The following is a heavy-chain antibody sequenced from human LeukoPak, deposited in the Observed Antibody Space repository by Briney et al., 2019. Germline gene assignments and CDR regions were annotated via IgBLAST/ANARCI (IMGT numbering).Heavy chain of an antibody. CDR1: GFTFSCYA. J-gene: IGHJ4*02. CDR3: AKGNTYSSSWSYFDY. CDR2: ISGSGGST. Sequence: GGSLRLSCAASGFTFSCYAMSWVRQAPGKGLEWVSAISGSGGSTYYADSVKGRFTISRDNSKNTLYLQMNSLRAEDTAVYYCAKGNTYSSSWSYFDYWGQGTLVTVSS. D-gene: IGHD6-13*01. V-gene: IGHV3-23*01.